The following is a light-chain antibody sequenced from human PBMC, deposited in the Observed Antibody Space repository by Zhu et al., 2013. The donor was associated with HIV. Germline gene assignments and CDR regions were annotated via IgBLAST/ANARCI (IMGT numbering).Light chain of an antibody. V-gene: IGLV3-19*01. CDR3: NSRDSRGMHP. CDR2: DKN. CDR1: TLRTSF. J-gene: IGLJ2*01. Sequence: SSGVTQDPTVSVALGQTVKIMCQGDTLRTSFTSWYQQKPGQAPRFVISDKNDRPSGIPARFSVSKSGDRSYLTIIGAQAEDEGEYYCNSRDSRGMHPFGGGTKVTVL.